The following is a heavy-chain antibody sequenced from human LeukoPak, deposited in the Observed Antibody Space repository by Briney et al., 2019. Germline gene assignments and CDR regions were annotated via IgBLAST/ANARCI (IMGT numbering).Heavy chain of an antibody. CDR2: INPNSGGT. Sequence: ASVKVSCKASGYTFTDYYIHWVRQAPGQGLEWMGWINPNSGGTYFAQKFEGRVTVTRDTSIATAYMELSRLRSDDTAVYYCARDLRDVMRTGIPYEIDYWGQGTLVTVSS. CDR3: ARDLRDVMRTGIPYEIDY. CDR1: GYTFTDYY. V-gene: IGHV1-2*02. J-gene: IGHJ4*02. D-gene: IGHD3/OR15-3a*01.